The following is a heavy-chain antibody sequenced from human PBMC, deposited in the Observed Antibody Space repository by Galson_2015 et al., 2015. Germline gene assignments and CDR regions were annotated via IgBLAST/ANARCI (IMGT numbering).Heavy chain of an antibody. CDR2: IFPGDSDT. Sequence: QSGAEVKKPGESLTISCKGSGYNFINYWIGWVRQMPGKGLEWMGIIFPGDSDTRYSPSFQGQVTISADKSITTAYLHWSSPKASDTAIYYCARRGGFNWNHGFDYWGQGTLVTVSS. J-gene: IGHJ4*02. D-gene: IGHD1-14*01. CDR3: ARRGGFNWNHGFDY. CDR1: GYNFINYW. V-gene: IGHV5-51*01.